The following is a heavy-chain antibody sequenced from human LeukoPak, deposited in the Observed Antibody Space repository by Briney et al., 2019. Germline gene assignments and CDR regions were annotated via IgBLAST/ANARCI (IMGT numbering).Heavy chain of an antibody. CDR3: AREGVPGSGYNYGNWLVP. Sequence: PRGSLRLSRAASRFTFRSYSTNWVRQAPGKGGEWVSYISSGSGTIYYTDSVKSRFTLSRDNATNSLYLQMNSLRSEDTAVYYWAREGVPGSGYNYGNWLVPWGQGALVTVSS. J-gene: IGHJ5*02. CDR2: ISSGSGTI. CDR1: RFTFRSYS. V-gene: IGHV3-48*01. D-gene: IGHD5-12*01.